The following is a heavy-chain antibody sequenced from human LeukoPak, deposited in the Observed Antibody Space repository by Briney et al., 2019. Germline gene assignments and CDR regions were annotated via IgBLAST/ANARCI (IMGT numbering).Heavy chain of an antibody. CDR1: GGSISSYY. CDR2: INHSGST. Sequence: ASETLSLTCTVSGGSISSYYWSWIRQPPGKGLEWIGGINHSGSTNYNPSLKSRVTISVDTSKNQFSLKLSSVTAADTAVYYCARAHSYYDILTGYSYYYYMDVWGKGTTLTISS. CDR3: ARAHSYYDILTGYSYYYYMDV. D-gene: IGHD3-9*01. V-gene: IGHV4-34*01. J-gene: IGHJ6*03.